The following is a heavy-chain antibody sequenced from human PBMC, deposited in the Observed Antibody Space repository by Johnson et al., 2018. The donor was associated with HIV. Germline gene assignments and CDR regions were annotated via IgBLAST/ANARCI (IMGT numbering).Heavy chain of an antibody. CDR2: INSDGSST. CDR1: GLTFSSYW. J-gene: IGHJ3*02. Sequence: VQLVESGGGVVQPGGSLRLSCAASGLTFSSYWMHWVRQAPGKGLVWVSRINSDGSSTSYADSVKGRFTISRDNAKNTLYLQMNSLRAEDTAVYYCAMGGNYYDSRGGGAFDIWGQGTMVTVSS. V-gene: IGHV3-74*02. D-gene: IGHD3-22*01. CDR3: AMGGNYYDSRGGGAFDI.